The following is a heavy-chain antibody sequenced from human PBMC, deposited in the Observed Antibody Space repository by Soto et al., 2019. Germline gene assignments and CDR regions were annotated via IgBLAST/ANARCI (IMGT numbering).Heavy chain of an antibody. V-gene: IGHV1-3*01. CDR2: INAGNGNT. CDR1: GYTFTSYG. D-gene: IGHD2-2*01. J-gene: IGHJ6*03. CDR3: ARATRPAAMPYYYYYMDV. Sequence: GASVKVSCKASGYTFTSYGISWVRQAPGQRLEWMGWINAGNGNTKYSQKFQGRVTITRDTSASTAYMELSSLRSEDTAVYYCARATRPAAMPYYYYYMDVWGKGTTVTVSS.